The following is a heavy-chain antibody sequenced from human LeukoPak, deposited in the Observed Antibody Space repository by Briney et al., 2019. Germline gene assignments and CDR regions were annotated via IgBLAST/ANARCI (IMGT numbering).Heavy chain of an antibody. CDR3: ARGGYIYDSSGYYARFDY. Sequence: SETLSLTCTVSVGSISSYYWSWIRQPPAKGLEWIGYIYYSGSTNYKPSLKSRVTISVDTSKNQFSLKLSSVTAADTAVYYCARGGYIYDSSGYYARFDYWGQGALVTVS. J-gene: IGHJ4*02. V-gene: IGHV4-59*01. D-gene: IGHD3-22*01. CDR1: VGSISSYY. CDR2: IYYSGST.